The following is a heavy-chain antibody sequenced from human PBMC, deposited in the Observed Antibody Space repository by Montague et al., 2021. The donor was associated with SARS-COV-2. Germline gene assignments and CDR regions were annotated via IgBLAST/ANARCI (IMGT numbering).Heavy chain of an antibody. J-gene: IGHJ4*02. D-gene: IGHD6-19*01. CDR1: GSTFSSYS. V-gene: IGHV3-21*01. CDR2: ISSSSSYI. Sequence: SLRLSCAASGSTFSSYSMNWVRQAPGKGLEWVSSISSSSSYIYYADSVKGRFTISRDNAKNSLYLQMNSLRAEDTAVYYCARNLGSGWAFFDCWGQGTLVTVSS. CDR3: ARNLGSGWAFFDC.